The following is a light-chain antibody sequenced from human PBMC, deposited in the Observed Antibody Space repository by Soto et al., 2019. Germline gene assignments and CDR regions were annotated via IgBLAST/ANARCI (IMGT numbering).Light chain of an antibody. Sequence: DIQMTQSPSTLSASVEDRVTITCRASQSMSSWLAWYQQKPGKAPKLLIYKASSLESGVPSRFSGSGSGTEFTLTSSSLQPDDFATYYCQLYNSYPWTFGQGTKVEIK. J-gene: IGKJ1*01. CDR3: QLYNSYPWT. CDR1: QSMSSW. CDR2: KAS. V-gene: IGKV1-5*03.